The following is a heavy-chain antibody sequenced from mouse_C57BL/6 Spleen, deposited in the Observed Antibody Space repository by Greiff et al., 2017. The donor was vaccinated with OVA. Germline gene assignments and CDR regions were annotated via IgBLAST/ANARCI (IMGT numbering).Heavy chain of an antibody. J-gene: IGHJ3*01. CDR1: GYTFTSYW. CDR3: ARRHYDYDAWFAY. Sequence: QVQLQQPGAELVKPGASVKMSCKASGYTFTSYWITWVKQRPGQGLEWIGAIYPGSGSTNYNEKFKSKATLTVDTSSSTAYMQLSSLTSEDSAVYYCARRHYDYDAWFAYWGQGTLVTVSA. CDR2: IYPGSGST. V-gene: IGHV1-55*01. D-gene: IGHD2-4*01.